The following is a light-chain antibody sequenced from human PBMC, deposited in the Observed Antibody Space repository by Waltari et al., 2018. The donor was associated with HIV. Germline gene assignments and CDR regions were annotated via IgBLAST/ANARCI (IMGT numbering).Light chain of an antibody. J-gene: IGLJ2*01. V-gene: IGLV2-14*01. CDR1: TREIRNF. CDR3: SSPTTMESVTFGGGTHAVA. CDR2: AVK. Sequence: HSALTQPASVSGSPGQSNTISCTASTREIRNFVSWYQHHPRHAPQLILYAVKRPPSVTSDRFSGSKSGATASLTISGLQIDDEADYYCSSPTTMESVTFGGGTHAVAFGGGTHLTV.